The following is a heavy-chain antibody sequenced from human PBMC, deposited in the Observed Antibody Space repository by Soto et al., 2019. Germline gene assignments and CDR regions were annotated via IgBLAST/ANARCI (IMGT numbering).Heavy chain of an antibody. D-gene: IGHD3-22*01. V-gene: IGHV4-4*02. J-gene: IGHJ3*02. Sequence: PSETLSLTCAVSGGSISSRNWWSWVRQPPGKGLEWIGEIYHSGSTNYNPSLKSRVTISVDKSKNQFSLKLSSVTAADTAVYYCARVHSSGYYGAFDIWGQGTMVTVSS. CDR3: ARVHSSGYYGAFDI. CDR1: GGSISSRNW. CDR2: IYHSGST.